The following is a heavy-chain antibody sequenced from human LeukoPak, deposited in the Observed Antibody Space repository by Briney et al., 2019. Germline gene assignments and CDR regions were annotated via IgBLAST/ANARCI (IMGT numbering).Heavy chain of an antibody. Sequence: PSETLSLTCTVSGGSISSSSYYWGWIRQPPGKGLEWIGSIYYSGSTYYNPSLKSRVTISVDTSKNQFSLKLSSVTAADTAVYYCVRHTVFYDSSGYYLSGNCFDPWGQGTLVTVSS. J-gene: IGHJ5*02. CDR2: IYYSGST. CDR1: GGSISSSSYY. V-gene: IGHV4-39*01. CDR3: VRHTVFYDSSGYYLSGNCFDP. D-gene: IGHD3-22*01.